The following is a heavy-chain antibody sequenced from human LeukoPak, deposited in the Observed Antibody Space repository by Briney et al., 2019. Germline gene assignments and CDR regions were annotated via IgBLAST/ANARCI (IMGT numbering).Heavy chain of an antibody. CDR2: INPNSGGT. Sequence: ASVKVSCKAPGYTFTGYYMHWVRQAPGQGLEWMGWINPNSGGTNYAQKFQGRVTMTRDTSISTAYMELSRLRSDDTAVYYCARYANRGIQHSWFDPWGQGTLVTVSS. V-gene: IGHV1-2*02. CDR3: ARYANRGIQHSWFDP. D-gene: IGHD5-18*01. CDR1: GYTFTGYY. J-gene: IGHJ5*02.